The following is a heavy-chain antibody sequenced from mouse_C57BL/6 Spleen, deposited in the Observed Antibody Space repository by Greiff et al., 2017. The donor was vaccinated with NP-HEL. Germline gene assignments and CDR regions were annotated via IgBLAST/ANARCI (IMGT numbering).Heavy chain of an antibody. Sequence: EVKLVESGGDLVKPGGSLKLSCAASGFTFSSYGMSWVRQTPDKRLEWVATISSGGSYTYYPDSVKGRFTISRDNAKNTLYLQMSSLKSEDTAMYYCARTPYDYERDYYAMDYWGQGTSVTVSS. J-gene: IGHJ4*01. CDR3: ARTPYDYERDYYAMDY. V-gene: IGHV5-6*01. CDR1: GFTFSSYG. D-gene: IGHD2-4*01. CDR2: ISSGGSYT.